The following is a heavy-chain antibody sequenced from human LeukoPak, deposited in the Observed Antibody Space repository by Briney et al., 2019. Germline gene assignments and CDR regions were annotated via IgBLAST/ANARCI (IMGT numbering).Heavy chain of an antibody. CDR1: GFIFSTYS. V-gene: IGHV3-21*01. D-gene: IGHD4-17*01. J-gene: IGHJ4*02. Sequence: GGSLRLSCAASGFIFSTYSMSWVRQAPGKGLEWVSSISSSSYIYYADSMRGRFTISRDNAKNSLYLQMNSLRVEDTAVYYCARDIQALTTVTAFDYWGQGTLVTVSS. CDR2: ISSSSYI. CDR3: ARDIQALTTVTAFDY.